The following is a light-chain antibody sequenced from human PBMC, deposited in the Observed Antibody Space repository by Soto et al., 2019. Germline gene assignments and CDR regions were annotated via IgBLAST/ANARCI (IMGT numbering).Light chain of an antibody. CDR1: SGSVATSYY. V-gene: IGLV8-61*01. Sequence: QTVVTQEPSFSVSPGGTVTLTCGLSSGSVATSYYPSWYQQTPGPAPRTLIYSTNTPSSGVPDRFSGSILGNKAALTITGAQSDDESDYYCVLYMGSGIHWVFGGGTQLTVL. CDR3: VLYMGSGIHWV. CDR2: STN. J-gene: IGLJ3*02.